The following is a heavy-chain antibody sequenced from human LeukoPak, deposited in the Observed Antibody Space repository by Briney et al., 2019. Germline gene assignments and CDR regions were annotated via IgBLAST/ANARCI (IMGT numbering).Heavy chain of an antibody. D-gene: IGHD3-22*01. V-gene: IGHV4-30-2*01. CDR1: GGSISSGGYY. CDR3: ARVLDGLIVVPLAFDI. CDR2: IYHSGST. J-gene: IGHJ3*02. Sequence: PSQTLSLTCTVSGGSISSGGYYWSWIRQPPGKGLEWIGYIYHSGSTYYNPSLKSRVTISVDRSKNQFSLKLSSVTAADTAVYYCARVLDGLIVVPLAFDIWGQGTMVTVSS.